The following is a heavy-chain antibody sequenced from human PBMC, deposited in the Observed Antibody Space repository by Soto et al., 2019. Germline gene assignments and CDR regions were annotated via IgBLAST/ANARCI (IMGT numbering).Heavy chain of an antibody. CDR1: GFTFRSYA. V-gene: IGHV3-23*01. CDR3: AKLGLEQLSPNSYYYYGMDV. J-gene: IGHJ6*02. CDR2: ISGSGGST. Sequence: GSLRLSCAASGFTFRSYAMSWVRQAPGKGLEWVSAISGSGGSTYYPDSVKGRFTISRDNSKNTLYLQMNSLRAEDTAVYYCAKLGLEQLSPNSYYYYGMDVWGQGTTVTVSS. D-gene: IGHD1-1*01.